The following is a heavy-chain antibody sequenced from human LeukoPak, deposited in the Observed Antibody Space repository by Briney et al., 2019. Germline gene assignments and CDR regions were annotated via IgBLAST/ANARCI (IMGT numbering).Heavy chain of an antibody. CDR2: INPNSGGT. D-gene: IGHD3-22*01. Sequence: ASVKVSCKASGYTFTGHYMHWVRQAPGQGLEWMGWINPNSGGTNYAQKFQGRATMTRDTSISTAYMELSRLRSDDTAVYYCARESGGYYFDYWGQGTLVTVSS. CDR3: ARESGGYYFDY. CDR1: GYTFTGHY. V-gene: IGHV1-2*02. J-gene: IGHJ4*02.